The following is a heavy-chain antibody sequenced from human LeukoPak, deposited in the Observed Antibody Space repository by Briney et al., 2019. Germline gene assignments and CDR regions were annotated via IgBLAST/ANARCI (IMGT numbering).Heavy chain of an antibody. D-gene: IGHD1-1*01. CDR3: ARVRKNWNDAFDI. CDR2: ISDSGSTI. J-gene: IGHJ3*02. V-gene: IGHV3-11*04. Sequence: KAGGSLRLSCAASGFTFSDYYMSWIRQVPGKGLEWVSYISDSGSTIYYADSVKGRFTISRDNSKNTLYLQMNSLRAEDTAVYYCARVRKNWNDAFDIWGQGTMVTVSS. CDR1: GFTFSDYY.